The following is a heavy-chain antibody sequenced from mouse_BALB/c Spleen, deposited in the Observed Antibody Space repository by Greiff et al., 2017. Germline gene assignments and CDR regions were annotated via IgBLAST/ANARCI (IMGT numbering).Heavy chain of an antibody. CDR1: GFSLTSYG. CDR3: ARDHGNYSYYFDY. CDR2: IWAGGST. Sequence: VKLVESGPGLVAPSQSLSITCTVSGFSLTSYGVHWVRQPPGKGLEWLGVIWAGGSTNYNSALMSRLSISKDNSKSQVFLKMNSLQTDDTAMYYCARDHGNYSYYFDYWGQGTTLTVSS. V-gene: IGHV2-9*02. J-gene: IGHJ2*01. D-gene: IGHD2-1*01.